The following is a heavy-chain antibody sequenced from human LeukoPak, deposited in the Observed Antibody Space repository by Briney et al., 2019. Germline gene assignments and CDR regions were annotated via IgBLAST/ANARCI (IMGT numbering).Heavy chain of an antibody. CDR1: GGSFSGYY. J-gene: IGHJ4*02. CDR2: INHSGST. V-gene: IGHV4-34*01. Sequence: SETLSLTCAVYGGSFSGYYWSWIRQPPGKGLEWIGEINHSGSTNYNPSLKSRVTISVDTSKNQFSLKLSSVTAADTAVYYCARGRGRYFDWLFVSGMKYYFDYWGQGTLVTVSS. D-gene: IGHD3-9*01. CDR3: ARGRGRYFDWLFVSGMKYYFDY.